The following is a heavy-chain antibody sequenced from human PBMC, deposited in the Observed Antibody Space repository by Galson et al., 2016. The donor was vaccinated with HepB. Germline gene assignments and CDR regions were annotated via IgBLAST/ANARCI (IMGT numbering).Heavy chain of an antibody. J-gene: IGHJ4*02. Sequence: SLRLSCATSGFAFTAYDVHWVRQAPGKGLEWVAVMSPGGSITLYTDSVKGRFTISRDNSRNTLYLQMNSLRPEDTAVYYCAKDQIPGAPDFFDFWGQGTLVTVSS. CDR2: MSPGGSIT. D-gene: IGHD2-21*01. CDR3: AKDQIPGAPDFFDF. CDR1: GFAFTAYD. V-gene: IGHV3-30*18.